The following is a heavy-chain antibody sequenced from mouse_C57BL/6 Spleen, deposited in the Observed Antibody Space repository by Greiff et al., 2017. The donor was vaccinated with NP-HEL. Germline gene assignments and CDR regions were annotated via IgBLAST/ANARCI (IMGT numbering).Heavy chain of an antibody. J-gene: IGHJ2*01. D-gene: IGHD2-14*01. V-gene: IGHV6-6*01. CDR2: IRNKANNHAT. CDR3: TRRGTPYYFDY. Sequence: EVKLLESGGGLVQPGGSMKLSCAASGFTFSDAWMDWVRQSPEKGLEWVAEIRNKANNHATYYAESVKGRFTITRDDSKSSVYLQMNSLRAEDTGIYYCTRRGTPYYFDYWGQGTTLTVSS. CDR1: GFTFSDAW.